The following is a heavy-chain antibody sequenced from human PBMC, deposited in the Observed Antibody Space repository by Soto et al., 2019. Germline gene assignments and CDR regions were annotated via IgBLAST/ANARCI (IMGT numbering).Heavy chain of an antibody. V-gene: IGHV4-30-2*01. D-gene: IGHD3-10*01. Sequence: QLQLQESGSGLVKPPQTLSLTCAVSGGSISSGGYSWSWIRQPPGKGLEWIGYIYHSGSTYYNPSLKSRVTISVDRSKNQFSLKLSSVTAADTAVYYCARDDYYGSGSFDYWGQGTLVTVSS. CDR1: GGSISSGGYS. CDR3: ARDDYYGSGSFDY. CDR2: IYHSGST. J-gene: IGHJ4*02.